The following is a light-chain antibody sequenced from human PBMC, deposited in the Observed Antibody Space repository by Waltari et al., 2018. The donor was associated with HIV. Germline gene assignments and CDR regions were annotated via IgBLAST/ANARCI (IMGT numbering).Light chain of an antibody. Sequence: EIVMTQSPLYLPVTPGESASISCRSSQSLLHNNGHDFLAWYVQKPGQSPQLLIYLGSDRASGVPARFSGSGSGTDFTLIIDRVEAEDVGVYYCMQTLQTPLTFGGGTKVEIK. CDR1: QSLLHNNGHDF. V-gene: IGKV2-28*01. CDR2: LGS. J-gene: IGKJ4*01. CDR3: MQTLQTPLT.